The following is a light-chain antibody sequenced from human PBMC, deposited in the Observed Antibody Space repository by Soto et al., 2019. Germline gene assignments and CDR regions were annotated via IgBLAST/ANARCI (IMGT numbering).Light chain of an antibody. Sequence: EIVLTQSPATLSLSPGERATLSCRASQSVSSYLAWYQQKPGQAPRLLIYDASNRATGIPARFSGSGSGTDFTLIISSLEPEDFAVYYGQQRSNWPLTFGGGTKVEIK. CDR3: QQRSNWPLT. J-gene: IGKJ4*01. CDR2: DAS. V-gene: IGKV3-11*01. CDR1: QSVSSY.